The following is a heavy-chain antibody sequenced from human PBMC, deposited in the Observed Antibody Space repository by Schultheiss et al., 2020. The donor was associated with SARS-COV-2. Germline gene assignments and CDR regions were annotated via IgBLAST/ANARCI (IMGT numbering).Heavy chain of an antibody. V-gene: IGHV4-34*01. Sequence: SETLSLTCAVYGGSFSGYYWSWIRQPPGKGLEWIGSIYYSGSTYYNPSLKSRVTISIDTSKNQFSLKLSSVTAADTAVYYCARGAGDGLYYFDYWGQGTLVTVSS. J-gene: IGHJ4*02. D-gene: IGHD7-27*01. CDR3: ARGAGDGLYYFDY. CDR2: IYYSGST. CDR1: GGSFSGYY.